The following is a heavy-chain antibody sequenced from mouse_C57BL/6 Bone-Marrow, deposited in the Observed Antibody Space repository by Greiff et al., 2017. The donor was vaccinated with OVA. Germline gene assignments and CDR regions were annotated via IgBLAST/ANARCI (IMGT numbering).Heavy chain of an antibody. D-gene: IGHD1-1*01. V-gene: IGHV1-52*01. CDR2: IDPSDSET. CDR3: ARVDYYGSSYVYAMDY. J-gene: IGHJ4*01. CDR1: GYTFTSYW. Sequence: QVQLQQPGAELVRPGSSVKLSCKASGYTFTSYWMHWVKQRPIQGLEWIGNIDPSDSETHYNQKFKDKATLTVDKSSSTAYMQLSSLTSEDSAVYYCARVDYYGSSYVYAMDYWGQGTSVTVPS.